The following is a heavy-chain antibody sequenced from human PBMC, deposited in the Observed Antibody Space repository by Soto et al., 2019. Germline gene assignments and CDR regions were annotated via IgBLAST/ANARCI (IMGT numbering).Heavy chain of an antibody. CDR3: AKDKGFVGGGTCLNWLDP. J-gene: IGHJ5*01. D-gene: IGHD2-21*01. Sequence: GGSLRLSCAASGFTFSSYAMSWVRQAPGKGLEWVSAISGSGGSTYYADSVKGRFTISRDNSKNTLYLKMNSLRAEDTAVYYRAKDKGFVGGGTCLNWLDPWAKEPWSPSPQ. V-gene: IGHV3-23*01. CDR1: GFTFSSYA. CDR2: ISGSGGST.